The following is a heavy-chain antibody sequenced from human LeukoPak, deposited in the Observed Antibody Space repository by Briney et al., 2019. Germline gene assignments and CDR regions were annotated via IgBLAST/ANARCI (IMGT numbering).Heavy chain of an antibody. J-gene: IGHJ4*02. V-gene: IGHV3-48*02. D-gene: IGHD6-19*01. CDR3: AGGPISGWSADY. Sequence: GGSLRLSCAASGFIFTNYFMSWVRQAPGKGLEWVSYISNSGSMIYYADSVKGRFTLSRDNAKNSLYLQMNSLRDEDTAVYYCAGGPISGWSADYWGQGTLVTVSS. CDR2: ISNSGSMI. CDR1: GFIFTNYF.